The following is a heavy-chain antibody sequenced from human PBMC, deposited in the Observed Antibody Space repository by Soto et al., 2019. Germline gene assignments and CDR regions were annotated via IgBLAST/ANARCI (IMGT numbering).Heavy chain of an antibody. CDR3: VRRQSVLYLDL. J-gene: IGHJ5*02. CDR2: INPKNGGI. D-gene: IGHD2-2*02. Sequence: ASVKFNCKSSRYHFTVFYIHCARQVRGPGLEWVGWINPKNGGINSPQKFEGRVTMTRDTSVNTSYMDLNRLNLDDSAMSYCVRRQSVLYLDLGGRGTQVTVSS. CDR1: RYHFTVFY. V-gene: IGHV1-2*02.